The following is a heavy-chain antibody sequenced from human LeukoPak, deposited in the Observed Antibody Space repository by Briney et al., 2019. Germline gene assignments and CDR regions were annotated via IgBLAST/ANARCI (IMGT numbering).Heavy chain of an antibody. CDR3: ARDRNLYSGSFAS. CDR1: GYTFSGDY. Sequence: ASVKVSCRASGYTFSGDYIHWVRQAPGQGLEWMGRINPDSGATTYAQNFQSRVTMTRDTSIGTAYMELSRLTSDDSAFYYCARDRNLYSGSFASWGQGTLVTVSS. D-gene: IGHD1-26*01. V-gene: IGHV1-2*06. J-gene: IGHJ4*02. CDR2: INPDSGAT.